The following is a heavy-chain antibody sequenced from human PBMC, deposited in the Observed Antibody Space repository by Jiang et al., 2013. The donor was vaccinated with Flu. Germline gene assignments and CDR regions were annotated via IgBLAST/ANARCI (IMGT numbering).Heavy chain of an antibody. CDR1: GFTFNTYY. D-gene: IGHD7-27*01. Sequence: VQLVESGGDLVQAGGSLRLSCAASGFTFNTYYMSWVRQAPGKGLEWVASINEDGRDKTSVDSVRGRFTISRDNAKNLLYLQMNSLRADDTAVYYCARPGRYWGFDYWGQ. J-gene: IGHJ4*02. V-gene: IGHV3-7*03. CDR2: INEDGRDK. CDR3: ARPGRYWGFDY.